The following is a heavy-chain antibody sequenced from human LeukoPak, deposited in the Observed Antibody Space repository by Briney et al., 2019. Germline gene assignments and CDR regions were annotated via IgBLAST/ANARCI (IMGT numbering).Heavy chain of an antibody. CDR1: GYTFTNYG. Sequence: ASVKVSCKASGYTFTNYGITWVRQAPGQGLEWMGWVSAYNGDTQFAEKFQDRVTMTTDTSTSTAYMELRGLRSDDTAVYYCALCGYSRGVDSPCFYSYLDVWGKGTTVTISS. J-gene: IGHJ6*03. CDR3: ALCGYSRGVDSPCFYSYLDV. D-gene: IGHD5-18*01. CDR2: VSAYNGDT. V-gene: IGHV1-18*01.